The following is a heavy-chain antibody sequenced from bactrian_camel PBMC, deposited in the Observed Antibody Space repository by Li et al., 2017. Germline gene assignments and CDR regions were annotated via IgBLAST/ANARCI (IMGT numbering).Heavy chain of an antibody. J-gene: IGHJ4*01. CDR2: IVSDGSRT. D-gene: IGHD5*01. Sequence: HVQLVESGGGLVQPGGSLRLSCAASGFTFSIHGMSWVRQAPGKGLEWVSEIVSDGSRTYYRDSVEGRFTISRDNTKNTLYLQLNSLKTEDTAMYYCARNLLDHGLGSLNYWGQGTQVTVS. CDR1: GFTFSIHG. CDR3: ARNLLDHGLGSLNY. V-gene: IGHV3S5*01.